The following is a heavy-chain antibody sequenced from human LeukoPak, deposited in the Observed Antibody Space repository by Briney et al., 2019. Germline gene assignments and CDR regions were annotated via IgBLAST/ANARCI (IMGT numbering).Heavy chain of an antibody. CDR2: IYYSGST. D-gene: IGHD5-24*01. CDR3: ARGARAGYNLEPFDY. Sequence: SDTLSLTCTVSGGSMSSYYSSWIRHPPGKGLEWIGYIYYSGSTKYNPSLKSRVTISVDTSKNQFSLKLSSVTAADTAVYYCARGARAGYNLEPFDYWGQGTLVTVSS. CDR1: GGSMSSYY. V-gene: IGHV4-59*08. J-gene: IGHJ4*02.